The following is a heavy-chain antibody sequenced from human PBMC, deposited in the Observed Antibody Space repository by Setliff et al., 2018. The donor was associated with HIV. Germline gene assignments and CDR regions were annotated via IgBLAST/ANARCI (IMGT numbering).Heavy chain of an antibody. D-gene: IGHD3-22*01. CDR2: IYYSGST. Sequence: PSETLSLTCTVSGGSISSSRYNWSWIRQPPGKGREWIGCIYYSGSTYYTPSIKIRVTISVDTSKNQFSLKLSSVTAADAAVYSCASRVYYYDSSGYLREEGFDTWGQGTLVTVSS. V-gene: IGHV4-39*01. CDR1: GGSISSSRYN. CDR3: ASRVYYYDSSGYLREEGFDT. J-gene: IGHJ5*02.